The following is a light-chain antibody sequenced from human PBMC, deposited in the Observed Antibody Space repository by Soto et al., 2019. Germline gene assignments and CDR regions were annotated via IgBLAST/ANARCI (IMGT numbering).Light chain of an antibody. J-gene: IGKJ4*01. CDR1: QGLSSY. CDR3: QQVNSYPLT. CDR2: AAS. Sequence: SQSPSSLSASVGDRVTITCRASQGLSSYLAWYQQKPGKAPKLLIYAASTLQSGVPSRFSGSGSETDFTLTISSLQAEDFATYYCQQVNSYPLTVGGGTKVDIK. V-gene: IGKV1-9*01.